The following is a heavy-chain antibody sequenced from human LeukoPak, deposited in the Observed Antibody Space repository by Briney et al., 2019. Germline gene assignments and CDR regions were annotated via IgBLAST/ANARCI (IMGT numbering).Heavy chain of an antibody. J-gene: IGHJ4*02. CDR3: ARHGVNYYDILSGYYIGYFDY. CDR1: GGPISTYY. Sequence: SETLSLTCTVSGGPISTYYWNWIRQPPGKGLEWIGHIYYSGTTNYNPSLKSRVSMSVDTSKNQFSLKLSSVTPADTAVYYCARHGVNYYDILSGYYIGYFDYWGQGTLVTVSS. CDR2: IYYSGTT. D-gene: IGHD3-9*01. V-gene: IGHV4-59*08.